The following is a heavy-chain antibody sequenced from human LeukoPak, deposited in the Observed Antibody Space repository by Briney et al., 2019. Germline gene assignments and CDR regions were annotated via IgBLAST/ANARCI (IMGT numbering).Heavy chain of an antibody. D-gene: IGHD3-22*01. V-gene: IGHV3-11*04. Sequence: PGGSLRLSCAASGFTFSDYYMSWIRQAPGKGLEWVSYISSSGSTIYYADSVKGRFTISRGNAKNSLYLQMNSLRAEDTAVYYCARERSYDSASFGAFDIWGQGTMVTVSS. CDR3: ARERSYDSASFGAFDI. CDR2: ISSSGSTI. CDR1: GFTFSDYY. J-gene: IGHJ3*02.